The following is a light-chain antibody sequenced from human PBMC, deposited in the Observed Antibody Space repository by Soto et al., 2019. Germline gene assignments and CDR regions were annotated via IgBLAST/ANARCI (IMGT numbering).Light chain of an antibody. J-gene: IGLJ2*01. CDR2: LNSDGSH. V-gene: IGLV4-69*01. Sequence: QPVLTQSPSASASLGASVKLTCTLSSGHSSYAIAWHQQQPEKGTRYLMKLNSDGSHSKGDGIPDRFSGSSSGAERYLSISSLQYEDEADYYCQTWGTGMVFGGGTKLTVL. CDR1: SGHSSYA. CDR3: QTWGTGMV.